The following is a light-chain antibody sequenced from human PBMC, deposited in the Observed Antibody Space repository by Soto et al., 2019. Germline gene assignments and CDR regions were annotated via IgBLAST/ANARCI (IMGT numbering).Light chain of an antibody. J-gene: IGLJ2*01. CDR1: SSNIGAGYD. CDR2: VNT. Sequence: QSVLTQPPSVSGAPGQSVTISCTGSSSNIGAGYDVHWYHQLPGTATKLLIFVNTNRTSGVPDRFSGSKSGTSASLANTELQADDEDDYYYHSYDSTLSASIFGGGTKQTVL. CDR3: HSYDSTLSASI. V-gene: IGLV1-40*01.